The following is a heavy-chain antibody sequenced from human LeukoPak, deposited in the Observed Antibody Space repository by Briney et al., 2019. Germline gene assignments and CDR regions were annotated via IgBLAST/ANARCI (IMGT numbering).Heavy chain of an antibody. CDR1: GGTFNTYS. V-gene: IGHV1-69*13. CDR3: ANIMGMAPLDH. J-gene: IGHJ4*02. D-gene: IGHD1-26*01. CDR2: IVPILITP. Sequence: SVKVSCKASGGTFNTYSFSWVRQAPGQGLEWMGGIVPILITPHYAQKFQGRVTITADESTRTVYMELSSLKSEDTAIYYCANIMGMAPLDHWGQGTLVTVSS.